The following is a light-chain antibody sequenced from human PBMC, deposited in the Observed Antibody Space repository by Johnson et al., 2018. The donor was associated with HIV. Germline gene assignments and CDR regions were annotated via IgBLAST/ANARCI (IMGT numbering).Light chain of an antibody. J-gene: IGLJ1*01. CDR1: SSNIGNNY. CDR2: ENI. V-gene: IGLV1-51*02. CDR3: GTWDTRLSVLYL. Sequence: QSVLTQPPSVSAAPGQKVTISCSGSSSNIGNNYVSWYQQLPGTAPKLLIYENIKRPSGIPDRFSGSKSGTSATLGITGLQTGDEADYYCGTWDTRLSVLYLFGSGAKVTVL.